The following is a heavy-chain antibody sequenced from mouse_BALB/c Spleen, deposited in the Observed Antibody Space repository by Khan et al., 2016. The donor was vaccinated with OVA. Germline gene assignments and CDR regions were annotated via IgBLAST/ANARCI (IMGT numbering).Heavy chain of an antibody. Sequence: QIQLVQSGPELKKPGETVKISCKASGYTFTNYGMNWVKQAPGKALKWMGWISTYTGEPTYADDFKGRFAFSLETSASTAYLQINNLKNEDKATYFCTRPPRFSYFLVYWGQGTSVTVSA. CDR3: TRPPRFSYFLVY. J-gene: IGHJ4*01. CDR2: ISTYTGEP. V-gene: IGHV9-1*02. CDR1: GYTFTNYG.